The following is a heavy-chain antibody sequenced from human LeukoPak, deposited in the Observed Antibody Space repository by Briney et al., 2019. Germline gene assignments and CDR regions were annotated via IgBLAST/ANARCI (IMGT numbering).Heavy chain of an antibody. CDR3: ARKGVSSSWYIPRVYFDY. V-gene: IGHV4-34*01. CDR2: INHSVST. J-gene: IGHJ4*02. D-gene: IGHD6-13*01. Sequence: SETLSLTCAVYGGSFSGYYWSWIRQPPGKGLEWIGEINHSVSTNYNPSLKSRVTISVDTSKNQFSLKLSSVTAADTAVYYCARKGVSSSWYIPRVYFDYWGQGTLVTVSS. CDR1: GGSFSGYY.